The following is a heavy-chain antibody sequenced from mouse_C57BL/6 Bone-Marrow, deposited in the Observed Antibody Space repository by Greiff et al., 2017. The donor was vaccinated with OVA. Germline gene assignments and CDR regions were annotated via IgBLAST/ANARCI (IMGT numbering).Heavy chain of an antibody. CDR2: IDPETGGT. Sequence: QVQLQQSGAELVRPGASVTLSCKASGYTFTDYEMHWVKQTPVHGLEWIGAIDPETGGTAYNQKFKGKAILTADKSSSTAYMELRSLTSEDSAVYYCTRPYYYGSSYGYFDVWGTGTTVTVSS. CDR3: TRPYYYGSSYGYFDV. J-gene: IGHJ1*03. V-gene: IGHV1-15*01. CDR1: GYTFTDYE. D-gene: IGHD1-1*01.